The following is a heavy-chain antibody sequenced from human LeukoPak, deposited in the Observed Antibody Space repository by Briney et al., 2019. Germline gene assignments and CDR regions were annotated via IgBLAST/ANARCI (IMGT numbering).Heavy chain of an antibody. D-gene: IGHD5-18*01. CDR1: GFTFGSFA. CDR3: GKTTAGYSSGQKPAWPVDY. V-gene: IGHV3-23*01. CDR2: IFGSGGSP. J-gene: IGHJ4*02. Sequence: GGSLRLSCEASGFTFGSFAMYWVRQAPGKGLDWIAGIFGSGGSPHYADSVKGRFTISRDNSKDTVYLQINSLRAEDTAVYYCGKTTAGYSSGQKPAWPVDYWGQGTLVTVSS.